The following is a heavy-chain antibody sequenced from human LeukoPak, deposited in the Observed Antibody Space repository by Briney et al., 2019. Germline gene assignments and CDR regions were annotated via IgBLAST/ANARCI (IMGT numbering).Heavy chain of an antibody. V-gene: IGHV4-34*01. CDR2: INHSGST. D-gene: IGHD1-1*01. CDR1: GGSFSGYY. CDR3: AREARGTVDY. Sequence: SETLSLTCAVYGGSFSGYYWSWIRQPPGKGLEWIGEINHSGSTNYNPSLKSRVTMSVDTSKNQFSLKLSSVTAADTAVYYCAREARGTVDYWGQGTLVTVSS. J-gene: IGHJ4*02.